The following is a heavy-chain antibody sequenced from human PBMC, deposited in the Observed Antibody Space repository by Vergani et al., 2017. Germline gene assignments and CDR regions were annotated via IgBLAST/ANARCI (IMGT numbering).Heavy chain of an antibody. D-gene: IGHD6-19*01. Sequence: QVQLVQSGAEVKKPGSSVKVSCKASGGTFSSYAISWVRQAPGQGLEWMGRIIPICGTANYAQKFQGRVTITADESTSTAYMELSSLRSEDTAVYYCAGXIAVAGTYYYGMDVWSQGTTVTVSS. V-gene: IGHV1-69*13. CDR2: IIPICGTA. CDR3: AGXIAVAGTYYYGMDV. J-gene: IGHJ6*02. CDR1: GGTFSSYA.